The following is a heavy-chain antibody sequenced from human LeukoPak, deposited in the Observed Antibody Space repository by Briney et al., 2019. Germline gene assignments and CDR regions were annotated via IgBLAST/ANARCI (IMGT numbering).Heavy chain of an antibody. D-gene: IGHD3-9*01. CDR3: ARDDILTGSNFDAFDI. V-gene: IGHV1-18*01. CDR2: ISAYNGNT. CDR1: GYTFTSYG. J-gene: IGHJ3*02. Sequence: GASVKVSCKASGYTFTSYGISWVRQAPGQGLEWMGWISAYNGNTNYAQKLQGRVPMTTDTSTSTAYMELRSLRSDDTAVYYCARDDILTGSNFDAFDIWGQGTMVTVSS.